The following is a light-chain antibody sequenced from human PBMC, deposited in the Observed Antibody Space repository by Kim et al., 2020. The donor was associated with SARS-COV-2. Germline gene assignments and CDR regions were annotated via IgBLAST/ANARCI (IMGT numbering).Light chain of an antibody. CDR2: QAS. J-gene: IGKJ1*01. V-gene: IGKV1-5*03. CDR1: QTISTW. CDR3: QQYSTYPWT. Sequence: ASAGDRVTITCRATQTISTWLAWYQQKPGKAPKLLIYQASSLESGVPSRFSGSGSGTEFTLTISNLQPDDFATYFCQQYSTYPWTFGQGTKVDIK.